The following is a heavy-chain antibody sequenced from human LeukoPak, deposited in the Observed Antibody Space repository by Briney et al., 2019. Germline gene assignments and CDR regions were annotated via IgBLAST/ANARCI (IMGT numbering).Heavy chain of an antibody. V-gene: IGHV1-69*04. CDR1: GGTFSSSA. CDR3: ARDQGLTAPPPYGLDV. D-gene: IGHD5-18*01. CDR2: IIPVLNIT. Sequence: SVKVSCKTSGGTFSSSAITWVRQAPGQGLEWMGRIIPVLNITTYAQKFQGSVTITADTSTSTVYMELSSLRSEETAVYYCARDQGLTAPPPYGLDVWGQGTTVSVSS. J-gene: IGHJ6*02.